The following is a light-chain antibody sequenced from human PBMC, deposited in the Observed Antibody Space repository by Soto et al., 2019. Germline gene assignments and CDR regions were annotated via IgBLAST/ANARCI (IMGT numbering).Light chain of an antibody. V-gene: IGKV1-5*01. CDR3: QQYNSYYTWT. J-gene: IGKJ1*01. Sequence: DIQITQSPSTLSASVGDSVTITCRASQSISSWLAWYQQKSGKAPKLLIYDASTLASGVPSRFSGSGAGTEFTLTLRSLQPDDFADYYCQQYNSYYTWTFGQGTKVDIK. CDR2: DAS. CDR1: QSISSW.